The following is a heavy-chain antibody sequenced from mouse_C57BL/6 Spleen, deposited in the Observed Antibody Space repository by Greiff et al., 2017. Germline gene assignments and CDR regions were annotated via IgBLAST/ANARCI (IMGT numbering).Heavy chain of an antibody. CDR2: ILPGSGST. CDR1: GYTFTGYW. Sequence: VQLQQSGAELMKPGASVKLSCKATGYTFTGYWIEWVKQRPGHGLEWIGEILPGSGSTTYNEKFKGKATFTADTSSNTAYMQLSSLTTEDSDIYFCARRDLYSNYLYAMDYWGQGTSVTVSS. J-gene: IGHJ4*01. CDR3: ARRDLYSNYLYAMDY. D-gene: IGHD2-5*01. V-gene: IGHV1-9*01.